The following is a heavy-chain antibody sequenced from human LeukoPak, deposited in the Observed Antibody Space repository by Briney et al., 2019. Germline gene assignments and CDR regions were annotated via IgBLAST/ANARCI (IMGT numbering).Heavy chain of an antibody. CDR1: GGSISSYY. CDR3: ARGALVPFDY. D-gene: IGHD6-6*01. Sequence: SETLSLTCTVSGGSISSYYWSWIRQPPGKGLEWIGSIYHSGSTYYNPSLKSRVTISVDTSKNQFSLKLSSVTAADTAVYYCARGALVPFDYWGQGTLVTVSS. J-gene: IGHJ4*02. V-gene: IGHV4-59*08. CDR2: IYHSGST.